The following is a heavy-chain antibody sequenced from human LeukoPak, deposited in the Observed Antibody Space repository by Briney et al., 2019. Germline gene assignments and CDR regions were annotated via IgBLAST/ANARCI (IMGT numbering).Heavy chain of an antibody. Sequence: TGGSLRLSCAASGFTFSDYYMSWIRQAPGKGLEWVSYISSSGSTIYYADSVKGRFTISRDNAKNSLYLQMNSLRAEDTAVYYCAREMTTIYYYGMDVWGQGTTVTVSS. J-gene: IGHJ6*02. CDR2: ISSSGSTI. CDR3: AREMTTIYYYGMDV. CDR1: GFTFSDYY. D-gene: IGHD5-24*01. V-gene: IGHV3-11*04.